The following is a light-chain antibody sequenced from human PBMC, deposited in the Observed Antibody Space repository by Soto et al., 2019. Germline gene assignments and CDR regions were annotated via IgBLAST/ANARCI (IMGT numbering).Light chain of an antibody. J-gene: IGKJ5*01. CDR2: GAS. Sequence: IVLTPSPGTLALSAGEGATLSCGASQSVSINYLAWYQQEPGQAPRLLIYGASGRATGIPDRFSGSGSGTDFTLTISRLEPEDFAVYYCQQYSSSLITFGQGTRLEIK. CDR1: QSVSINY. V-gene: IGKV3-20*01. CDR3: QQYSSSLIT.